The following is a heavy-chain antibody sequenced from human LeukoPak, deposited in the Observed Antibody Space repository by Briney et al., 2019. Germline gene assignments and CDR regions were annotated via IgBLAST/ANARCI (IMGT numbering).Heavy chain of an antibody. CDR3: ARGPPSTRYCSSTSCYLVY. J-gene: IGHJ4*02. V-gene: IGHV3-21*04. D-gene: IGHD2-2*01. CDR1: GFTFSSYS. CDR2: ISSSSSYI. Sequence: GGSLRLSCAASGFTFSSYSMNWVRQAPGKGLEWVSSISSSSSYIYYADSVKGRFTISRDNAKNSLYLQMNSLRAEDTAVYYCARGPPSTRYCSSTSCYLVYWGQGTLVTVSS.